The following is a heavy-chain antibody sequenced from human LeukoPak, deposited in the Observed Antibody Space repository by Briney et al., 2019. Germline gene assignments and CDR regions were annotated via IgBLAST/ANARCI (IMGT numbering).Heavy chain of an antibody. D-gene: IGHD3-3*01. CDR2: MNPNSGNT. CDR3: ARITIFGVGLNWFDP. J-gene: IGHJ5*02. Sequence: ASVKVSCKASGGTFSSYAISWVRQATGQGLEWMGWMNPNSGNTGYAQKFQGRVTMTRNTSISTAYVELSSLRSEDTAVYYCARITIFGVGLNWFDPWGQGTLVTVSS. V-gene: IGHV1-8*02. CDR1: GGTFSSYA.